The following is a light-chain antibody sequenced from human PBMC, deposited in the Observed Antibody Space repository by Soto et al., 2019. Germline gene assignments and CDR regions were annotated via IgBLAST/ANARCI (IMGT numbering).Light chain of an antibody. J-gene: IGKJ1*01. V-gene: IGKV3-15*01. CDR1: QSVSTN. CDR3: QKYNYWLHT. CDR2: GAS. Sequence: EIVMTQSPGTLSLSPGERATLSCRASQSVSTNLAWYQQIPGQAPRLLIYGASTRATGIPARFSGSGSGTDFTLAISSLQSEDFAVYYCQKYNYWLHTFGLGTKVEIK.